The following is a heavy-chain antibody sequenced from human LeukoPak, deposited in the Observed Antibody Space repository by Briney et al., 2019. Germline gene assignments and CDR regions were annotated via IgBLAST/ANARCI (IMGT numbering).Heavy chain of an antibody. CDR3: ARSVVVTAKGPC. D-gene: IGHD2-21*02. Sequence: GGSLRLSCAASGFTFSSYSMNWVRQAPGKGLEWVSSISSSSSYIYYADSVKGRFTISRDNAKNSLYLQMNSLRAEDTAVYYCARSVVVTAKGPCWGQGTLVTVSS. J-gene: IGHJ4*02. V-gene: IGHV3-21*01. CDR2: ISSSSSYI. CDR1: GFTFSSYS.